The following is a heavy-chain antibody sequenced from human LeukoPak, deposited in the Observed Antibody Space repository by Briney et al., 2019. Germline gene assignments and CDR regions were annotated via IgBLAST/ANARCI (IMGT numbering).Heavy chain of an antibody. CDR1: GFTFSSYA. CDR2: ISSSGSTI. D-gene: IGHD3-10*02. CDR3: AELGITMIGGV. Sequence: GGSLRLSCAASGFTFSSYAMSWVRQAPGKGLEWVSYISSSGSTIYYADSVKGRFTISRDNAKNSLYLRMNSLRAEDTAVYYCAELGITMIGGVWGKGTTVTISS. J-gene: IGHJ6*04. V-gene: IGHV3-48*03.